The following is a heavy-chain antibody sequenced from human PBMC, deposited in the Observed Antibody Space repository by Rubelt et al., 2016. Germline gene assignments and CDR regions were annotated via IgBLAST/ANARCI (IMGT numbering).Heavy chain of an antibody. D-gene: IGHD5-18*01. Sequence: QVQLVESGGGVVQPGTSLRLSCAASGFMFSSNAMQWVRQAPGKGPEWVALITSDGTNKYSTESMKGRFSISRDNTNNTGFLEMNSLTTEDTAVYYCAKGRYSAYWGRGTLVTVSS. J-gene: IGHJ4*02. CDR2: ITSDGTNK. CDR1: GFMFSSNA. V-gene: IGHV3-30*04. CDR3: AKGRYSAY.